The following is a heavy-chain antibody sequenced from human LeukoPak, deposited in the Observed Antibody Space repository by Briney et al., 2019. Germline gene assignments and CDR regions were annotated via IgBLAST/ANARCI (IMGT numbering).Heavy chain of an antibody. Sequence: GGSGRLFCAASGFTFSDYVMGWVRQAPGKGLEWVSSISSSSSYIYYADSVKGRFTISRDNAKNSLYLQMNSLRAEDTAVYYCARGRFGIRGVIMTPLDYWGQGTLVTVSS. V-gene: IGHV3-21*01. D-gene: IGHD3-10*01. CDR3: ARGRFGIRGVIMTPLDY. J-gene: IGHJ4*02. CDR1: GFTFSDYV. CDR2: ISSSSSYI.